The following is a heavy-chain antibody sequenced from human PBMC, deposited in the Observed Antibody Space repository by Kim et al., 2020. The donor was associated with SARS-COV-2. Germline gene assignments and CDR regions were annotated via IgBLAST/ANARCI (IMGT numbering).Heavy chain of an antibody. V-gene: IGHV3-23*01. J-gene: IGHJ2*01. CDR3: ATYYYDSSGYYSNWYFDL. D-gene: IGHD3-22*01. Sequence: GGSLRLSCAASGFTFSSYAMSWVRQAPGKGLEWVSAIRGIVVRTSSASSVKGRFTISRDNSKPPLYLQMNSLSAEDTAVYYCATYYYDSSGYYSNWYFDLWGRGTLVTVSS. CDR2: IRGIVVRT. CDR1: GFTFSSYA.